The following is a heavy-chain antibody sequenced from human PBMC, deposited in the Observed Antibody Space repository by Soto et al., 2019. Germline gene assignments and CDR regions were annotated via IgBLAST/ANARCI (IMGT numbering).Heavy chain of an antibody. J-gene: IGHJ2*01. CDR1: GDSISNFY. CDR3: ARGMGRYFDL. V-gene: IGHV4-4*07. Sequence: QVQLQESGPGLVKPSETLSLTCTVTGDSISNFYWSWIRQPTGKGLESLGRISARGRTNYNPSLHGRVAMSLDTSKNQFSLRLTSLSAADTAVYFCARGMGRYFDLWGRGTLVTVFS. D-gene: IGHD2-8*01. CDR2: ISARGRT.